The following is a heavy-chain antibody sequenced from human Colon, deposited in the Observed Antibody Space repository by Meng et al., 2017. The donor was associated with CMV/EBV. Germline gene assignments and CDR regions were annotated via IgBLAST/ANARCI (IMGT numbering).Heavy chain of an antibody. J-gene: IGHJ6*02. V-gene: IGHV3-9*01. CDR1: GFTFDDYA. CDR3: AKDISPVGGTTGYHGMDV. D-gene: IGHD1-7*01. CDR2: ITWNSGRT. Sequence: SLKISCAASGFTFDDYAMHWVRQAPGKGLEWVATITWNSGRTGYVDSVEGRFTISRDNAKNSLSLQMNGLSAEDTALYFCAKDISPVGGTTGYHGMDVWGQGTTVTVSS.